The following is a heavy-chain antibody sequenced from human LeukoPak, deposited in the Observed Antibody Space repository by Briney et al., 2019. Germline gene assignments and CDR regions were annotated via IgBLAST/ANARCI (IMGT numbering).Heavy chain of an antibody. CDR1: GFTFSDYY. V-gene: IGHV3-11*01. J-gene: IGHJ4*02. CDR3: ARGSEVPEALPWNHY. Sequence: GGSLRLSCAASGFTFSDYYMSWVRQAPGKGLEWVSYISSSGSTIYYADSVKGRFTISRDNAKNSLYLQTNSLRAEATAVYYCARGSEVPEALPWNHYWGKGTLVTVSS. D-gene: IGHD1-1*01. CDR2: ISSSGSTI.